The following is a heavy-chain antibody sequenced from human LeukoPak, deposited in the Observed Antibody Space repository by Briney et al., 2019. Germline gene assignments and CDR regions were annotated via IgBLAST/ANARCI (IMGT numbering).Heavy chain of an antibody. D-gene: IGHD3-3*01. Sequence: SVKVSCKASGGTFSSYAISWVRQAPGQGLEWMGGIIPIFGTANYAQKFQGRVTITADESTSTAYMELSSLRSEDTAVYYCARDRGTILGVPWDYYYGMDVWGQGTTVTVSS. CDR2: IIPIFGTA. V-gene: IGHV1-69*13. J-gene: IGHJ6*02. CDR1: GGTFSSYA. CDR3: ARDRGTILGVPWDYYYGMDV.